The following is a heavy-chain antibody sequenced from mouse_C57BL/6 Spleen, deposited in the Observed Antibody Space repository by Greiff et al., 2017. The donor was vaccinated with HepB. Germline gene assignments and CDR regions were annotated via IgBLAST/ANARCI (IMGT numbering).Heavy chain of an antibody. CDR3: ASLYYDYAAWFAY. CDR2: INPNNGGT. D-gene: IGHD2-4*01. V-gene: IGHV1-22*01. J-gene: IGHJ3*01. CDR1: GFTFTDYN. Sequence: VQLKQSGPELVKPGASVKMSCKASGFTFTDYNMHWVKQSHGKSLEWIGYINPNNGGTSYNQKFKGKATLTVNKSSSTAYMELRSLTSEDSAVYYCASLYYDYAAWFAYWGQGTLVTVSA.